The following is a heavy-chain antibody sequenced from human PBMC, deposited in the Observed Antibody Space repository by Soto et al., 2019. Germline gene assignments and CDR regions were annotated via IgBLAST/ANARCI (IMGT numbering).Heavy chain of an antibody. D-gene: IGHD6-19*01. CDR1: GYTFTDYC. Sequence: VESLKVSCKGSGYTFTDYCIGWVSQLPGKGLEWMEIIYPGDSDTRYSPSFQGNVTITVDKSTSTAYLQGKTLKASDTAMYYCARHSSNLPYYYYALDVWGQGTTLTVSS. CDR2: IYPGDSDT. V-gene: IGHV5-51*01. J-gene: IGHJ6*02. CDR3: ARHSSNLPYYYYALDV.